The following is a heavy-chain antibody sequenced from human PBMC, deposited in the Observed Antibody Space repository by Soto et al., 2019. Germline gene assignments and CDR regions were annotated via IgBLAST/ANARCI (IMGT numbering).Heavy chain of an antibody. D-gene: IGHD6-13*01. V-gene: IGHV3-23*01. CDR2: ISRDGGRT. Sequence: EVQLLESGGGLVQPGGSLRLSCAASGFTFSTYVMCWVRQAPGKGPEWVSGISRDGGRTFYADSVKGRFTISRDNSKNTLYLRMNSLWVEDTAVYYCAKDPPIASDGPTLDYWGQGTLVTVSS. J-gene: IGHJ4*02. CDR1: GFTFSTYV. CDR3: AKDPPIASDGPTLDY.